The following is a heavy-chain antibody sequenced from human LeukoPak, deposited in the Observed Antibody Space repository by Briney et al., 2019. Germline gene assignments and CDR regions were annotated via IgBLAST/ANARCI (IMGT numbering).Heavy chain of an antibody. CDR2: INHSGST. Sequence: SETLSLTCAVYGGSFSGYYWSWIRQPPGKGLEWIGEINHSGSTNYNPSLKSRVTISVDTSKNQFSLKLSSVTAADTAVYYCARGCSSTSCYSDPLFDYWGQGTLVTVSS. CDR3: ARGCSSTSCYSDPLFDY. V-gene: IGHV4-34*01. CDR1: GGSFSGYY. D-gene: IGHD2-2*01. J-gene: IGHJ4*02.